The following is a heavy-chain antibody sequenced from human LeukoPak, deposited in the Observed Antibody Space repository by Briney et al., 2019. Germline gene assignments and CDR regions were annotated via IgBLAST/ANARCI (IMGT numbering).Heavy chain of an antibody. J-gene: IGHJ3*02. CDR2: IYHSGST. CDR3: ARDFPGIGYCSSTSCRDAFDI. D-gene: IGHD2-2*01. CDR1: GGSISSGGYY. Sequence: SETLSLTCTVSGGSISSGGYYWSWIRQPPGKGLEWIGDIYHSGSTYYNPSLKSRVTISVDRSKNQFSLKLSPVTAADTAVYYCARDFPGIGYCSSTSCRDAFDIWGQGTMVTVSS. V-gene: IGHV4-30-2*01.